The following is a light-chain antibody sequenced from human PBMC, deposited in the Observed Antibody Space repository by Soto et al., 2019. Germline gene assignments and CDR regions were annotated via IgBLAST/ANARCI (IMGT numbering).Light chain of an antibody. Sequence: QSVLTQPPSVSGAPGQTVTISCTGSSSNIGARYEVHWYQQVPGTAPKLLIYEDVKRPSGIPDRFSGSKSGASASLAITGLLSEHEAEYYCQSYDSSLSGVVFGGGTQLTVL. V-gene: IGLV1-40*01. CDR2: EDV. J-gene: IGLJ2*01. CDR1: SSNIGARYE. CDR3: QSYDSSLSGVV.